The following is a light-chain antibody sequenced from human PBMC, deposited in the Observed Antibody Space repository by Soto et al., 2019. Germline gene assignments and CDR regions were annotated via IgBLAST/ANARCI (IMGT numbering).Light chain of an antibody. CDR3: QGVDITTDHYV. CDR1: NIGSKR. CDR2: YDS. V-gene: IGLV3-21*04. J-gene: IGLJ1*01. Sequence: SYELTQPPSVSVAPEKTARLTCGGDNIGSKRVHWYRQKPGQAPVLVIYYDSDRPSGIPERFSGSNSGNTANLTINRVEAGDEGGYFCQGVDITTDHYVFGTGTKLTVL.